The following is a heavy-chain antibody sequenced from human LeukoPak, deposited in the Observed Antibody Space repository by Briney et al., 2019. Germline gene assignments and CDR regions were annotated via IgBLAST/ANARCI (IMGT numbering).Heavy chain of an antibody. CDR3: AREYEKTVTAYFDY. D-gene: IGHD2-21*02. Sequence: SETLSLTCTVSGGSISSSSSYWGWIRQPPGKGLEWIGTIYYSGSTFYNPSLKSRVTVSVDTSKNQFSLKLSSVTAADTAVYYCAREYEKTVTAYFDYWGQGTLVTVSS. CDR2: IYYSGST. J-gene: IGHJ4*02. V-gene: IGHV4-39*07. CDR1: GGSISSSSSY.